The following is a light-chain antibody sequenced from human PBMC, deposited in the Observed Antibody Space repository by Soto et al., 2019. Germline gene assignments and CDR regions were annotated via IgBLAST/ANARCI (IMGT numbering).Light chain of an antibody. J-gene: IGKJ5*01. CDR2: DAS. V-gene: IGKV1-9*01. CDR3: QQLDSYPIT. CDR1: QGISSY. Sequence: DIRLTQSPSFLSASVGDRVTITCRASQGISSYLAWYQQKPGEAPKLLIYDASTLQSGVPSRFSGSGSGTAFTLTISSLQPEEFAAYDCQQLDSYPITFGQGTLLEIK.